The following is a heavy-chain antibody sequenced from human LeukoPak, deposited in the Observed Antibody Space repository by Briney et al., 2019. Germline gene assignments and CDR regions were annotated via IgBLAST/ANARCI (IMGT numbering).Heavy chain of an antibody. J-gene: IGHJ6*03. CDR1: GYTFTGYY. V-gene: IGHV1-2*02. D-gene: IGHD4-11*01. Sequence: EAAVKVSCKASGYTFTGYYMHWVRQAPGQGLEWMGWINPNSGGTNYAQKFQGRVTMTRDTSISTACMELSRLRSDDTAVYYCARDPTVTTSRYYYYYYMDVWGKGTTVTVSS. CDR2: INPNSGGT. CDR3: ARDPTVTTSRYYYYYYMDV.